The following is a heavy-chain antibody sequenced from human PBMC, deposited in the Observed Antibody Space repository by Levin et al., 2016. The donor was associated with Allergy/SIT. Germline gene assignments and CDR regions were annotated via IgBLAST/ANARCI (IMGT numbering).Heavy chain of an antibody. CDR3: ARGGKWFDT. CDR1: GDRVSNNTVA. J-gene: IGHJ5*02. D-gene: IGHD4-23*01. V-gene: IGHV6-1*01. Sequence: SQTLSLTCAISGDRVSNNTVAWNWIRQSPSRGLEWLGRTYYRSKWYYDYAVSVKSRITVNPDTSKDQFSLQLNSVTPEDTAVYYCARGGKWFDTWGQGTLVTVSS. CDR2: TYYRSKWYY.